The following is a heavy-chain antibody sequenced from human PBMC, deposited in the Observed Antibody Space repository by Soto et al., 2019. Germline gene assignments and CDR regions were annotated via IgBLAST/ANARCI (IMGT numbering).Heavy chain of an antibody. J-gene: IGHJ4*02. D-gene: IGHD1-26*01. CDR2: IKNKANSYTT. CDR3: TRISLVGATGGRYFDY. Sequence: VQLVESGGGLVQPGGSLRLSCAASGFIFSDHYMDWVRQAPGKGLEWVGRIKNKANSYTTEYAASVKGRFTISRDDSKNSLYLQMNSLKTEDTAAYYCTRISLVGATGGRYFDYWGQGTLFTVSS. V-gene: IGHV3-72*01. CDR1: GFIFSDHY.